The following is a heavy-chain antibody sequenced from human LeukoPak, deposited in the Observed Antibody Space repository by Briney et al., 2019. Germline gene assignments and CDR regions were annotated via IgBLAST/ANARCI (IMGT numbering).Heavy chain of an antibody. CDR2: IDPRDSYT. V-gene: IGHV5-10-1*01. CDR1: GSSFTSYW. D-gene: IGHD3-10*01. J-gene: IGHJ5*02. CDR3: ARRNYYVSGSYYRGFDP. Sequence: GEPLNISCKGSGSSFTSYWISWVRQMPGEGLEWMGRIDPRDSYTNYSPSFQGHVTISADKSISTAYLQWSSLKASDTAMYYCARRNYYVSGSYYRGFDPWGQGTLVTVSS.